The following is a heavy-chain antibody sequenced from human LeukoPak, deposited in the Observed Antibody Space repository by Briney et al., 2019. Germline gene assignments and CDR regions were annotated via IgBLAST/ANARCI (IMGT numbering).Heavy chain of an antibody. Sequence: SETLSLTCTVSGDSVTNNNYYWGWIRQPPGKGLEWIGGMYYTGSTYYNPSLKSRVTISVDMSKSQFSLRLTSVTATDTAVYYCASLQLLGRYYFDSWGQGTLVTVSS. CDR2: MYYTGST. CDR3: ASLQLLGRYYFDS. J-gene: IGHJ4*02. D-gene: IGHD2-15*01. V-gene: IGHV4-39*01. CDR1: GDSVTNNNYY.